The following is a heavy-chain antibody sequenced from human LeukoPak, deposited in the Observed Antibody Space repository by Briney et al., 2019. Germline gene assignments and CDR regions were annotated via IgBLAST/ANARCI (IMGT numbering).Heavy chain of an antibody. Sequence: SETLSLTCAVSGYSISSGYYWGWIRQPPGKGLEWTGSIYHSGSTYYNPSLKSRVTISVDTSKNQFSLKLSSVTAADTAVYYCASPSEYSGSYLDYWGQGTLVTVSS. V-gene: IGHV4-38-2*01. CDR3: ASPSEYSGSYLDY. CDR2: IYHSGST. D-gene: IGHD1-26*01. J-gene: IGHJ4*02. CDR1: GYSISSGYY.